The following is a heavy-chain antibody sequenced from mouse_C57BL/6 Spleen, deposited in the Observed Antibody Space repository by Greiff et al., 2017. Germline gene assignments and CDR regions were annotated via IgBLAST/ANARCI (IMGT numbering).Heavy chain of an antibody. CDR1: GYTFTSYW. CDR2: IDPSDSET. CDR3: ASDGGLLRFAY. J-gene: IGHJ3*01. V-gene: IGHV1-52*01. Sequence: VQLQQSGAELVRPGSSVKLSCKASGYTFTSYWMHWVKQRPIQGLEWIGNIDPSDSETHYNQKFKDKATLTVDKSSSTAYMQLSSLTSEDSAVYYCASDGGLLRFAYWGQGTLVTVSA. D-gene: IGHD1-1*01.